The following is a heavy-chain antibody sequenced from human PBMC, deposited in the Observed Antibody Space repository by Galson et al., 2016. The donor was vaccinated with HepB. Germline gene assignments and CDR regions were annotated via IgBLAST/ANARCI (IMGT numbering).Heavy chain of an antibody. Sequence: SLRLSCAASGFTLNEYYMHWVRQAPGKGLEWVSRIKSDESDKTYGESVRGRFTISRDNAKNTLYLQMNSLRPEDTGVYYCATDPGQRSSASLVDRRRQYLHSYYYMDVWGKGTTVTVSS. CDR2: IKSDESDK. CDR3: ATDPGQRSSASLVDRRRQYLHSYYYMDV. CDR1: GFTLNEYY. J-gene: IGHJ6*03. V-gene: IGHV3-74*01. D-gene: IGHD2-15*01.